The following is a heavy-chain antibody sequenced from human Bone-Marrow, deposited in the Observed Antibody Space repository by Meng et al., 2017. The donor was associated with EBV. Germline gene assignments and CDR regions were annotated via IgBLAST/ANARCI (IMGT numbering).Heavy chain of an antibody. CDR1: GGSFTSYS. Sequence: QGQLVQSGAEVKKPGSSVKVSCKASGGSFTSYSISWVRQAPGQGLEWMGGLIPMSDAPYYAQKFQDRVTITADESTSTHYMDLSGLRSEDTAVYYCASESGRGFTPDYWGQGTLVTVSS. J-gene: IGHJ4*02. CDR2: LIPMSDAP. V-gene: IGHV1-69*01. D-gene: IGHD3-10*01. CDR3: ASESGRGFTPDY.